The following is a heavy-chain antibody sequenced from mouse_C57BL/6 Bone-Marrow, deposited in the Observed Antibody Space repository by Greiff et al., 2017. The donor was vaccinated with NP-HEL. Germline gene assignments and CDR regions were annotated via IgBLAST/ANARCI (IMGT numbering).Heavy chain of an antibody. CDR2: IYPRSGNT. J-gene: IGHJ3*01. V-gene: IGHV1-81*01. CDR1: GYTFTSYG. D-gene: IGHD1-1*01. Sequence: VQLQQSGAELARPGASVKLSCKASGYTFTSYGISWVKQRTGQGLEWIGEIYPRSGNTYYNEKFKGNATLTADKSSSTAYMELRSLTSEDSAVYFCASSHYYGSSLFAYWGQGTLVTVSA. CDR3: ASSHYYGSSLFAY.